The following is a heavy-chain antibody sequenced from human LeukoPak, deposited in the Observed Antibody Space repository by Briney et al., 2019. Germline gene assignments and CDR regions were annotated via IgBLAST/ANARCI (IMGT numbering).Heavy chain of an antibody. D-gene: IGHD4-17*01. CDR2: ITGSGPYM. Sequence: PGGSLRLSCAASGFTFSTFAMHWVRLSPGKGLDWVSSITGSGPYMLYADSVKHRFTISRDNTKNLLYLEMNSLRAEDTAMYYCAKEDRRVNTVTTAYLLDYWGQGTLVTVSS. CDR3: AKEDRRVNTVTTAYLLDY. J-gene: IGHJ4*02. V-gene: IGHV3-21*06. CDR1: GFTFSTFA.